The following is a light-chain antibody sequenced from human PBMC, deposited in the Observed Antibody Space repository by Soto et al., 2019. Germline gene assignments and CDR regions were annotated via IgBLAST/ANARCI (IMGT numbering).Light chain of an antibody. J-gene: IGKJ4*01. V-gene: IGKV1-5*03. Sequence: DIPMTQFPSTLSASVGDRVTITCRASESISSWLAWYQQKPGKAPKILIYKASSLESGVPSSFPGSGSGTEFPLTISSLQPDDFATYYCQQYSVFSLTFGGGTKVEIK. CDR1: ESISSW. CDR2: KAS. CDR3: QQYSVFSLT.